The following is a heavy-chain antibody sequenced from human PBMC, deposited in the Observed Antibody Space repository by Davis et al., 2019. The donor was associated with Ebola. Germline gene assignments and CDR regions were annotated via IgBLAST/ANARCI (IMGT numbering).Heavy chain of an antibody. V-gene: IGHV4-59*01. Sequence: SETLSLTCSVSGASIRSYYWSWIRQAPGKGLEWIGFRYNSGSTNHNPSLQSRVIISIDTANKQISLKLSSVTASDTAVYYCARGRLLEWPPTFYGLDVWGKGTTVTVSS. D-gene: IGHD3-3*01. CDR2: RYNSGST. CDR1: GASIRSYY. J-gene: IGHJ6*04. CDR3: ARGRLLEWPPTFYGLDV.